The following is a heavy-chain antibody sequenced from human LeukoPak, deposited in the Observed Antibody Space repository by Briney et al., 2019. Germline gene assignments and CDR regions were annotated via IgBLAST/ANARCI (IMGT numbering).Heavy chain of an antibody. CDR1: GYTFTSYG. V-gene: IGHV1-18*01. CDR3: ARGGPAYDYYYGMDV. D-gene: IGHD2-2*01. Sequence: GASVKVSCKASGYTFTSYGISWVRQAPGQGLEWMGWISAYNGNTNYAQKLQGRVTMTTDTSTSTAYMELRSLGSDDTAVYYCARGGPAYDYYYGMDVWGQGTTVTVSS. CDR2: ISAYNGNT. J-gene: IGHJ6*02.